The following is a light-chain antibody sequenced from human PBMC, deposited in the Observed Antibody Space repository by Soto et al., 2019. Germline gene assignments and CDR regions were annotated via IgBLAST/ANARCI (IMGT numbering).Light chain of an antibody. Sequence: EVVMTESPATLSVSAWESVTLSCMASHNVFSNLAWYQQKPGQPPRLLIYAESTRASGVPARFSGSGSGTESTLTISSLQSEDVGVYYCQQYNKWPPLTFGGGTKVDIK. CDR2: AES. CDR3: QQYNKWPPLT. V-gene: IGKV3D-15*01. J-gene: IGKJ4*01. CDR1: HNVFSN.